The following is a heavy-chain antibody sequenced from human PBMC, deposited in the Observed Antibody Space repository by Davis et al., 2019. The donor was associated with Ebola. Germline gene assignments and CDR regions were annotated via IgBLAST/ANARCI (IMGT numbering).Heavy chain of an antibody. Sequence: GESLKISCQGFGYSFTNYWIGWVRQEPGKGLEWMGIIFPGDSDISYSPSFQGQVTIPADKSISTVYLQWSSLKASDTAMYFCAKGRGPYRRGDAFDIWSRGTMVTVSS. D-gene: IGHD1-26*01. J-gene: IGHJ3*02. CDR2: IFPGDSDI. V-gene: IGHV5-51*01. CDR3: AKGRGPYRRGDAFDI. CDR1: GYSFTNYW.